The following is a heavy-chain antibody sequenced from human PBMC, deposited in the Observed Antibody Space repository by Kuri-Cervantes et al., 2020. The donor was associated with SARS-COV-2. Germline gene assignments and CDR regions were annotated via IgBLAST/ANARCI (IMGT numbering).Heavy chain of an antibody. D-gene: IGHD4-23*01. CDR3: ARSHTLYGGNSSPWDY. CDR1: GGIFSSYA. V-gene: IGHV1-18*01. J-gene: IGHJ4*02. Sequence: ASVKVSCKASGGIFSSYAISWVRQAPGRGLEWMGWISTYNGNTNYAQIFQDRVTMTTDTSTTTAYMELRSLRSFDTAVYYCARSHTLYGGNSSPWDYWGQGTLVTVSS. CDR2: ISTYNGNT.